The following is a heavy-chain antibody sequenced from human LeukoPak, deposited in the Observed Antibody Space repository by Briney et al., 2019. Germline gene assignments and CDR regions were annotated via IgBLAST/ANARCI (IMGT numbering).Heavy chain of an antibody. V-gene: IGHV3-9*01. D-gene: IGHD3/OR15-3a*01. CDR3: ASEDFFY. Sequence: GGSLRLSCTASGFSFDDYAMHWVRQAPGKGLEWVSGISWNSGSIGYADSVKGRFTISRDNAKNSLYLQMNSLRAEDTALYYCASEDFFYWGRGTLVTVSS. CDR2: ISWNSGSI. CDR1: GFSFDDYA. J-gene: IGHJ4*02.